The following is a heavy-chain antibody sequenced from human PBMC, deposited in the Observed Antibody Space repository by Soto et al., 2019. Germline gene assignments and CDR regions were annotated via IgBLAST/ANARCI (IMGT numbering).Heavy chain of an antibody. CDR1: GYTFTNYY. CDR2: LRPTTGNT. Sequence: ASVKVSCKASGYTFTNYYIHWLRQAPGQGLEWLGILRPTTGNTQYAQRFQGRVTMTRDTSTGTVYMELTSLRSDDTAMYYCARGGTTSLDYWGQGTQVTVSS. J-gene: IGHJ4*02. V-gene: IGHV1-46*01. D-gene: IGHD1-1*01. CDR3: ARGGTTSLDY.